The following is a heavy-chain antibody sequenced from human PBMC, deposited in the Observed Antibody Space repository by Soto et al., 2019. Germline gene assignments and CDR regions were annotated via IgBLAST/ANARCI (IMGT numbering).Heavy chain of an antibody. CDR3: AREGRKLRYFDWLPWGEYYYYYYYYMDV. CDR1: GFTFSSYW. Sequence: GGSLRLSCAASGFTFSSYWMSWVSQAPGKGLEWVANIKQDGSEKYYVDSVKGRFTISRDNAKNSLYLQMNSLRAEDTAVYYCAREGRKLRYFDWLPWGEYYYYYYYYMDVWGKGTTVTV. J-gene: IGHJ6*03. D-gene: IGHD3-9*01. CDR2: IKQDGSEK. V-gene: IGHV3-7*01.